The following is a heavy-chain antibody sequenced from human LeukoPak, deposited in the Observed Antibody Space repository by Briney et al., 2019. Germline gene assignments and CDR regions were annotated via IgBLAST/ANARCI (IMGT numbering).Heavy chain of an antibody. Sequence: GGPLRLSCAASGFTFSSYAMSWVRQAPGKGLEWVSAINGGGGRTYYADSVKGRFTVFRDNSKNSLYLQMNSLRAGDTAVYYCAKGSYYDSSGYYYFDYWGQGTLVTVSS. D-gene: IGHD3-22*01. CDR1: GFTFSSYA. CDR3: AKGSYYDSSGYYYFDY. V-gene: IGHV3-23*01. CDR2: INGGGGRT. J-gene: IGHJ4*02.